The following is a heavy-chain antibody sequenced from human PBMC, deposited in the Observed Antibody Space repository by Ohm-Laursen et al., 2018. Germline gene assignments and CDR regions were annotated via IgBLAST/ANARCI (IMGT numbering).Heavy chain of an antibody. V-gene: IGHV4-4*07. Sequence: SETLSLTCTVSGESISGYYWNWIRLPAGKGLEWIGRIYSSGNTIYNPSLKSRVTMSVGTSKNQFSLKLNSVTAADTAVYYCARDGSGWYSHWGQETLVTVSS. CDR2: IYSSGNT. D-gene: IGHD6-19*01. CDR3: ARDGSGWYSH. J-gene: IGHJ4*02. CDR1: GESISGYY.